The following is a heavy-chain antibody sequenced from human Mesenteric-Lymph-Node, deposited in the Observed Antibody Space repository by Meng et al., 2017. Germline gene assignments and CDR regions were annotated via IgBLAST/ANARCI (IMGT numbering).Heavy chain of an antibody. D-gene: IGHD2-15*01. J-gene: IGHJ4*02. CDR2: ISYDGGNK. CDR1: GFTFSTYA. CDR3: ARDQYCSGGSCLGGFDY. Sequence: GESLKISCGASGFTFSTYAMHWVRQAPGKGLEWVAVISYDGGNKYYADSVKGRVTVSRDNSKSTLYLQMNSLRAEDTAVYYCARDQYCSGGSCLGGFDYWGQGTLVTVSS. V-gene: IGHV3-30*01.